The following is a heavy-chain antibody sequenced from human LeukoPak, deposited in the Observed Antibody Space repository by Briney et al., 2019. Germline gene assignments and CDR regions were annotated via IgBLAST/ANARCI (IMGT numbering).Heavy chain of an antibody. CDR1: GFTFSSYG. CDR2: ISYDGSNK. J-gene: IGHJ4*02. V-gene: IGHV3-30*18. D-gene: IGHD3-9*01. CDR3: AKDQSPGKLRYFDPFDY. Sequence: GRSLRLSCAASGFTFSSYGMHWVRQAPGKGLEWVAVISYDGSNKYYADSVKGRFTISRDNSKNTLYLQMNSLRAEDTAVYYCAKDQSPGKLRYFDPFDYWGQGTLVTVSS.